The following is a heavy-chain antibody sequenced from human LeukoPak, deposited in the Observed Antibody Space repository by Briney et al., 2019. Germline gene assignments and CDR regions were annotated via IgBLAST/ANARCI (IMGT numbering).Heavy chain of an antibody. J-gene: IGHJ4*02. CDR1: GFIVSGDY. D-gene: IGHD1-20*01. CDR2: ISSSGSII. V-gene: IGHV3-11*01. Sequence: PGGSLRLSCVVSGFIVSGDYMNWIRQTPGKGLEWVSYISSSGSIIYYADSVKGRFTISRDNAKNSVYLQMNSLRAEDTAVYYCARAATYNWNDVNYWGQGTLVTVSS. CDR3: ARAATYNWNDVNY.